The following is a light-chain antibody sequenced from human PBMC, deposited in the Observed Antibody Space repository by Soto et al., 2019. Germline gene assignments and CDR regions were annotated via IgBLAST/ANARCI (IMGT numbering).Light chain of an antibody. V-gene: IGLV2-14*01. CDR3: SSYTSTSTPYV. CDR1: SNDVGVYNY. J-gene: IGLJ1*01. Sequence: QSALTQPASVSGSPGQSITISCTGTSNDVGVYNYVSWYQHHSGKAPKLIIYEVSNRPSGVSDRFSGSKSGKTASLTISGLQAEDEADYYCSSYTSTSTPYVLGSGTKVTVL. CDR2: EVS.